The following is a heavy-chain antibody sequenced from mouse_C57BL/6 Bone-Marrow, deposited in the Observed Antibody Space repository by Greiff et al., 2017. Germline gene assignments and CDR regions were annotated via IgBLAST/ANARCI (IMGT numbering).Heavy chain of an antibody. CDR3: TTFWSTYDYDGYYAMDY. D-gene: IGHD2-4*01. Sequence: VQLQQSGAELVRPGASVKLSCTASGFNIKDDHMHWVKQRPEQGLEWIGWIDPENGDTEYASKFQGKATITADTSSNTAYLQLSSLTSEDTAVYYCTTFWSTYDYDGYYAMDYWGQGTSVTVSS. CDR2: IDPENGDT. J-gene: IGHJ4*01. V-gene: IGHV14-4*01. CDR1: GFNIKDDH.